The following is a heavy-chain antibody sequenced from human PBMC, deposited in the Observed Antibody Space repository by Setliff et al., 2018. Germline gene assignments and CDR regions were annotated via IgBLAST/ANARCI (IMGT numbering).Heavy chain of an antibody. V-gene: IGHV4-39*07. D-gene: IGHD3-10*01. CDR2: IYYSGST. CDR1: GGSISSSSYY. CDR3: ATLLANYGSGMDV. Sequence: KTSETLSLTCTVSGGSISSSSYYWGWIRQPPGKGLEWIGSIYYSGSTYYNPSLKSRVTISVDTSKNQFSLKLSSVTAADTAVYYCATLLANYGSGMDVWGQGTTVTVSS. J-gene: IGHJ6*02.